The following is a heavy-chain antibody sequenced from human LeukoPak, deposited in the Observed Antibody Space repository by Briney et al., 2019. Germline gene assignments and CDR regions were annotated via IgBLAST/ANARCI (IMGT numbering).Heavy chain of an antibody. Sequence: GGSLRLSCAASGFTFDDYAMHWVRQAPGKGLEWVSGISWNSGSIGYADSVKGRFTISRDNAKNSLYLQMNRLRAEDTALYYCAKDVAVDTAMAASYFDYWGQGTLVTVSS. CDR3: AKDVAVDTAMAASYFDY. V-gene: IGHV3-9*01. J-gene: IGHJ4*02. CDR1: GFTFDDYA. D-gene: IGHD5-18*01. CDR2: ISWNSGSI.